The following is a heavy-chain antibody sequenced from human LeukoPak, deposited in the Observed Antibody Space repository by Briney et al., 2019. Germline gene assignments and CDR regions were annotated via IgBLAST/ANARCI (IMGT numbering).Heavy chain of an antibody. Sequence: SVKVSCKASGGTFSSYAISWVRQAPGQGLEWMGGIIPIFGTANYAQKFQGRVTITADESTSTAYMELSSLRSEDTAVYYCAKSQGWGSGDQENFDYWGQGTLVAVSS. CDR2: IIPIFGTA. J-gene: IGHJ4*02. CDR1: GGTFSSYA. V-gene: IGHV1-69*13. D-gene: IGHD2-15*01. CDR3: AKSQGWGSGDQENFDY.